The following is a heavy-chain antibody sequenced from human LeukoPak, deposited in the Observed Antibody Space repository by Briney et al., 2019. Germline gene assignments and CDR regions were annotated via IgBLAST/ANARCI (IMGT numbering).Heavy chain of an antibody. D-gene: IGHD3-9*01. CDR1: GFTFDDYA. Sequence: PGGSLRLSCAASGFTFDDYAMHWVRQAPGKGLEWVSGISWNSGSIGYADSVKGRFTISRDNAKNSLYLQMNSLRAEDTALYYCAKDTHYDILTGYYFDYWGQGTLVTVSS. CDR2: ISWNSGSI. J-gene: IGHJ4*02. CDR3: AKDTHYDILTGYYFDY. V-gene: IGHV3-9*01.